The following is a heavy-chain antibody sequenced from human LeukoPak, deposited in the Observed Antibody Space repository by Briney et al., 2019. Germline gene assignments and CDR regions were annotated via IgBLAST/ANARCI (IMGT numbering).Heavy chain of an antibody. V-gene: IGHV4-38-2*02. D-gene: IGHD1-26*01. CDR3: ARVSLPGELRIH. Sequence: SETLSLTCTVSGYSISSGYYWGCSRQPPGKGLEWIGSIYHTGSSYYNPSLKSRVTISLDTSKNQFSLKLSSVTAADTAVYYCARVSLPGELRIHWGQGTLVTVSS. J-gene: IGHJ4*02. CDR2: IYHTGSS. CDR1: GYSISSGYY.